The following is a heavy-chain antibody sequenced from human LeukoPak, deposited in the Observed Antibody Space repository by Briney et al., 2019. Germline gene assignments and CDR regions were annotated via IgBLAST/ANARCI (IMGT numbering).Heavy chain of an antibody. J-gene: IGHJ4*02. CDR1: GFTFSSYG. Sequence: GGSLRLSCAASGFTFSSYGMHWVRQAPGKGLEWVAVIWYDGSNKYYADSVKGRFTISRDNSKNTLYLQMNSLRAEDTAVYYCARDVPLSGGFDHWGQGTLVTVSS. CDR2: IWYDGSNK. CDR3: ARDVPLSGGFDH. V-gene: IGHV3-33*01. D-gene: IGHD2-15*01.